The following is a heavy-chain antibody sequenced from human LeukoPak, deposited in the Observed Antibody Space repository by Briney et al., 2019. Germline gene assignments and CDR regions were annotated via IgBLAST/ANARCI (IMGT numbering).Heavy chain of an antibody. CDR3: ASKGYSHSYEDGFDP. CDR2: IIPILGIA. V-gene: IGHV1-69*04. D-gene: IGHD6-13*01. CDR1: GGTFSSYA. J-gene: IGHJ5*02. Sequence: ASVKVSCKASGGTFSSYAISWVRQAPGQGLEWMGRIIPILGIANYAQKFQGRVTITADKSTSTAYMELSSLRSEDTAVYYCASKGYSHSYEDGFDPWGQGTLVTVSS.